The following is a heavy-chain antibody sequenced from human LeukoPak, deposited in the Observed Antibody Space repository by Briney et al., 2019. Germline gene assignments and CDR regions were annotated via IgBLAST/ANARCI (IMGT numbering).Heavy chain of an antibody. CDR1: GGTFSSYA. Sequence: ASVTVSCTASGGTFSSYAISWVRPAPGQGLEWMGIINPSGGSTSYAQKFQGRVTMTRDTSTSTVYMELSSLRSEDTAVYYCASSIEDYTAMVYWGQGTLVTVSS. D-gene: IGHD5-18*01. CDR2: INPSGGST. J-gene: IGHJ4*02. V-gene: IGHV1-46*01. CDR3: ASSIEDYTAMVY.